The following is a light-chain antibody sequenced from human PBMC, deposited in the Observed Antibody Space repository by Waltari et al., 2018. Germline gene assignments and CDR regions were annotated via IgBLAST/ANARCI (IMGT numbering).Light chain of an antibody. CDR3: CSFAAGSILV. Sequence: QSALTQPASVSGSPGQSITISCTGTSSDVGTYNLVSWYQHHPDKAPKLIIYEGNKRPSGVSNRFSGSQSGNTASLTISGLQAEDEADYYCCSFAAGSILVCGGGTKLTVL. CDR1: SSDVGTYNL. V-gene: IGLV2-23*01. CDR2: EGN. J-gene: IGLJ3*02.